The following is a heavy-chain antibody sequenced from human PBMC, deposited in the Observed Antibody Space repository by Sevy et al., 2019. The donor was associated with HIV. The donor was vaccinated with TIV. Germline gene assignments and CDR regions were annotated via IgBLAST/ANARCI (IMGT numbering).Heavy chain of an antibody. CDR1: GYTFTGYY. V-gene: IGHV1-2*02. D-gene: IGHD2-21*02. J-gene: IGHJ4*02. CDR2: INPKSGGT. Sequence: ASVKVSCKASGYTFTGYYLHWVRQAPGQGVEWMGWINPKSGGTNYAPKFQGRVTMTRDTSISTASMELSRLRSDDTAVYYCTRSAAEAKNFYCGGDCYSDYLGQGTLVTVSS. CDR3: TRSAAEAKNFYCGGDCYSDY.